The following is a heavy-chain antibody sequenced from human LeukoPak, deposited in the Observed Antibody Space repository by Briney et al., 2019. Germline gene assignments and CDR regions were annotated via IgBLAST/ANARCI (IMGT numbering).Heavy chain of an antibody. CDR1: GYTFTSYG. V-gene: IGHV1-18*01. CDR2: ISAYNGNI. Sequence: ASVKVSCKASGYTFTSYGISWVRRAPGQGLEWMGWISAYNGNINYAQKLQGRVTMTTDTSTSTAYMELRSLRSDDTAVYYCARVDTMVRGVSLFDYWGQGTLVTVSS. CDR3: ARVDTMVRGVSLFDY. D-gene: IGHD3-10*01. J-gene: IGHJ4*02.